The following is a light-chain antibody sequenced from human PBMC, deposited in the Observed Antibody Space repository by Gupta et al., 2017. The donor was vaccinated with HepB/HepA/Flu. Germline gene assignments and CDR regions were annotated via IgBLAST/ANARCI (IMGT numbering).Light chain of an antibody. Sequence: AWYQQQPGNAPKLLIFGVSTLQSGVPSRFSGSGSGTDFSLTISRLQSEDFATYYCQQYYSYPPTFGQGTKLEIK. V-gene: IGKV1-8*01. CDR3: QQYYSYPPT. CDR2: GVS. J-gene: IGKJ2*01.